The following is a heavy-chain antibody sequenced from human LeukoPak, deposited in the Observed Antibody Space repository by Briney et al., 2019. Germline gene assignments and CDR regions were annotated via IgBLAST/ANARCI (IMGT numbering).Heavy chain of an antibody. Sequence: PGGSLRLSCAASGFIVSTNYMSWVRQTPGRGLEWVSVIYGGGSSYSADSVRGRFIISRDDSKNTVSLQMNSLRAEDTAIYYCARDVGGYWGQGTLVTVSS. D-gene: IGHD2-15*01. CDR3: ARDVGGY. CDR1: GFIVSTNY. CDR2: IYGGGSS. V-gene: IGHV3-66*01. J-gene: IGHJ4*02.